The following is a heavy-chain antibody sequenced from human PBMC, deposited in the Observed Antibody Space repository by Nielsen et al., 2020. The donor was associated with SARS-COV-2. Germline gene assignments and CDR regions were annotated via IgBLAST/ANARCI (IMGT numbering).Heavy chain of an antibody. CDR3: ARGQLRYFNWLLYPSPQFDY. V-gene: IGHV4-34*01. Sequence: SETLSLTCAVYGGSFSGYYWSWIRQPPGKGLEWIGEINHSGSTNYNPSLKSRVTISVDTSENQFSLKLSSVTAADTAVYYCARGQLRYFNWLLYPSPQFDYWGQGTLATVSS. CDR1: GGSFSGYY. J-gene: IGHJ4*02. D-gene: IGHD3-9*01. CDR2: INHSGST.